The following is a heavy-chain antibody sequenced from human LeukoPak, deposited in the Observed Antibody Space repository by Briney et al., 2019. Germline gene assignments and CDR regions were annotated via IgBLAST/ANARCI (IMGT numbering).Heavy chain of an antibody. CDR1: GASISSGGYF. D-gene: IGHD1-7*01. Sequence: PSQTLSLTCTVSGASISSGGYFWSWNRQHPGKGLEWIGYIYYTGNTYYNPSLKSRATITADTSNDQLSLKLSSVTAADTAVYYCARGTRPTGLRYFGYWGQGTLVTVSS. CDR2: IYYTGNT. CDR3: ARGTRPTGLRYFGY. J-gene: IGHJ4*02. V-gene: IGHV4-31*03.